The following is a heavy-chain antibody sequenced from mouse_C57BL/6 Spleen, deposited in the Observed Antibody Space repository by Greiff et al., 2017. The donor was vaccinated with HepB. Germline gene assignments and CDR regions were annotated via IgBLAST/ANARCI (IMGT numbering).Heavy chain of an antibody. CDR1: GFTFSSYA. V-gene: IGHV5-9-1*02. Sequence: EVKVVESGEGLVKPGGSLKLSCAASGFTFSSYAMSWVRQTPEKRLEWVAYISSGGDYIYYADTVKGRFTISRDNARNTLYLQMSSLKSEDTAMYYCTREGTGFDYWGQGTTLTVSS. D-gene: IGHD4-1*01. CDR3: TREGTGFDY. J-gene: IGHJ2*01. CDR2: ISSGGDYI.